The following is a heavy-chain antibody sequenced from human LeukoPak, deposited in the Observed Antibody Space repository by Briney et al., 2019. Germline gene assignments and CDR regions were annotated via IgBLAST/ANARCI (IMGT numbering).Heavy chain of an antibody. Sequence: GGSLRLSCAASGFTFSSYAMHWVRQAPGKGLEWVAVISYDGSNKYYADSVKGRFTISRDNSKNALYLQMNSLRAEDTAVYYCAKGIDGYSGSWYLGYWGQGTLVTVSS. CDR2: ISYDGSNK. CDR1: GFTFSSYA. CDR3: AKGIDGYSGSWYLGY. V-gene: IGHV3-30-3*01. J-gene: IGHJ4*02. D-gene: IGHD6-13*01.